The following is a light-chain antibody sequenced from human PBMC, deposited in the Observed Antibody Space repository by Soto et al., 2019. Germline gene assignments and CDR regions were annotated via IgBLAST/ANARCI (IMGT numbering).Light chain of an antibody. Sequence: DIQMTQSPSSLSASVGDRVTITCRASQSISSYLNWYQQKPGKAPKLLIYAASSLQSGVPSRFSGSGSGTDFTLTITSLQPEDSATYYCQQSYSTPCTFGQGTKVDIK. J-gene: IGKJ1*01. V-gene: IGKV1-39*01. CDR2: AAS. CDR3: QQSYSTPCT. CDR1: QSISSY.